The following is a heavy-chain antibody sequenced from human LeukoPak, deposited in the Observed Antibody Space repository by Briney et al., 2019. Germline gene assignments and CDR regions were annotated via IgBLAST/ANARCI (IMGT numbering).Heavy chain of an antibody. CDR2: ISSSSSTI. V-gene: IGHV3-48*01. J-gene: IGHJ6*02. D-gene: IGHD3-3*01. Sequence: QPGGSLRLSCAASGFTFSSYSMNWVRQAPGKGLEWVSYISSSSSTIYYADSVKGRFTISRDNAKNSLYLQMNSLRAEDTAVYYCARIRGEWLLSNYYYYGMDVWGQGTTVTVSS. CDR1: GFTFSSYS. CDR3: ARIRGEWLLSNYYYYGMDV.